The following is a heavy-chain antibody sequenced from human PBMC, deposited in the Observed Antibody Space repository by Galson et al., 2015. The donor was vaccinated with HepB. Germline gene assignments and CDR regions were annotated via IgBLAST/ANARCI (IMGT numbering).Heavy chain of an antibody. V-gene: IGHV5-51*01. CDR1: GYSFPSYW. CDR3: ARRIAVAGTVWFDP. D-gene: IGHD6-19*01. J-gene: IGHJ5*02. CDR2: IYPGDSDT. Sequence: QSGAEVTKPGESLKISCKGSGYSFPSYWIGWVRQMPGKGLEWMGIIYPGDSDTRYSPSLQGQVTISADKSISTAYLQWSSLKASDAAMYYCARRIAVAGTVWFDPWGQGTLVTVSS.